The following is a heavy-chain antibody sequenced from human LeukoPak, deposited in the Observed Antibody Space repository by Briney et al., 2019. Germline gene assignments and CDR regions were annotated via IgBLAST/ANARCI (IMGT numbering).Heavy chain of an antibody. D-gene: IGHD6-19*01. CDR3: AKELSPWLVGDDAFDI. J-gene: IGHJ3*02. CDR2: ISGSGGAT. V-gene: IGHV3-23*01. Sequence: GGSLRLSCAASGFTFSNYAMSWVRQAPGKGLEWVSCISGSGGATYYADSVKGRFTISRDNSKNTLYLQMNSLRAEDTAVYYCAKELSPWLVGDDAFDIWGQGTMVTVSS. CDR1: GFTFSNYA.